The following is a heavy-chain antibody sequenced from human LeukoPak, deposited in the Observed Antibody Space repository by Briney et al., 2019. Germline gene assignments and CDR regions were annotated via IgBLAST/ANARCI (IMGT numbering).Heavy chain of an antibody. D-gene: IGHD6-19*01. Sequence: GGSLRLSCEASGFTFSSYAMHWVRQAPGKGLEWMAIIAHDGNSAVYADSVKGRLTLSRDNSKNTLYLQMNSLSAEDTAVYYCAKDPHSSGYNWFDPWGQGTLVTVSS. CDR3: AKDPHSSGYNWFDP. V-gene: IGHV3-30*04. CDR1: GFTFSSYA. CDR2: IAHDGNSA. J-gene: IGHJ5*02.